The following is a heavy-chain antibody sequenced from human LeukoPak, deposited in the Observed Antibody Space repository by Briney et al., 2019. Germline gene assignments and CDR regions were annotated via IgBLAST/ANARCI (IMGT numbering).Heavy chain of an antibody. J-gene: IGHJ5*02. V-gene: IGHV4-39*01. CDR2: IYYSGNT. CDR1: GGSISSSSYY. Sequence: SETLSLTCSVSGGSISSSSYYWGWIRQPPGKGLEWIGSIYYSGNTYHNPSLKSRASISVDTSKNQFSLKLSSVTAADTAVYYCARVRAEITIFGVVIIHGWFDPWGQGTLVTVSS. CDR3: ARVRAEITIFGVVIIHGWFDP. D-gene: IGHD3-3*01.